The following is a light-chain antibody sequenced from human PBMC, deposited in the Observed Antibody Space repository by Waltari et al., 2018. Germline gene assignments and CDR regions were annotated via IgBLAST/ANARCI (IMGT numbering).Light chain of an antibody. CDR1: SSDVGGYNI. CDR2: DVS. J-gene: IGLJ2*01. CDR3: SSYTCSSTVV. Sequence: QSALTQPASVSGSPGQSITIPCPGTSSDVGGYNIVSWYQQHPGKAPKLMIYDVSNRPSGVSNRFSGSKSGNTASLTISGLQAEDEADYYCSSYTCSSTVVFGGGTKLTVL. V-gene: IGLV2-14*03.